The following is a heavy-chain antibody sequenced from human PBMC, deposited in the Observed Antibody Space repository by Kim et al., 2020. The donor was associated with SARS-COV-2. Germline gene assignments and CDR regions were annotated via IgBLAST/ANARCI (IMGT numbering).Heavy chain of an antibody. J-gene: IGHJ4*02. CDR1: GFTFSSYA. D-gene: IGHD2-2*01. CDR2: ISYDGSNK. Sequence: GGSLRLSCAASGFTFSSYAMHWVRQAPGKGLEWVAVISYDGSNKYYADSVKGRFTISRDNSKNTLYLQMNSLRAEDTAVYYCASGYCSSTSCPLDYWGQG. V-gene: IGHV3-30-3*01. CDR3: ASGYCSSTSCPLDY.